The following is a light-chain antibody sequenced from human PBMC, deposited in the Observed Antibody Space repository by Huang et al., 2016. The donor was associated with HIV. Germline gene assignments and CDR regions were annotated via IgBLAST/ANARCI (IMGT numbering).Light chain of an antibody. J-gene: IGKJ1*01. Sequence: DIVMVQSPASLSVTPGEAASITCRSSQSLLHSNGHQDLDWYWQKPGQSTQLLIYLGSTRPFGVPDRVRGSGSGTDFTLRVNRVEAGDVGVYYCMQGLQTWTFGQGTKVEIK. V-gene: IGKV2-28*01. CDR3: MQGLQTWT. CDR2: LGS. CDR1: QSLLHSNGHQD.